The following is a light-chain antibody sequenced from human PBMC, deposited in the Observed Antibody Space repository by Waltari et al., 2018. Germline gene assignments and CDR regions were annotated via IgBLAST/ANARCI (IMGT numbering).Light chain of an antibody. Sequence: DIQMTQSPTSLSASAGDTVTITCRASQNINSLLHWYHQKPGQGPKLLIYIASTLHRGVPSRFSGSGSGTDFTLTINSLQPEDFATYFCQQSYRSPWTFGQGTKVEIK. CDR3: QQSYRSPWT. V-gene: IGKV1-39*01. J-gene: IGKJ1*01. CDR1: QNINSL. CDR2: IAS.